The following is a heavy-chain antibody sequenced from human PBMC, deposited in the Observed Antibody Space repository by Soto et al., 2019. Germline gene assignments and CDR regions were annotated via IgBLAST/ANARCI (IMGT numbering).Heavy chain of an antibody. D-gene: IGHD3-16*01. CDR1: GFTFNSYA. CDR2: ISHNAGST. CDR3: ARAEPIMRAPFDY. J-gene: IGHJ4*02. V-gene: IGHV3-64*07. Sequence: EVQLVESGGGLVQPGGSLRLSCGASGFTFNSYAMHWVRQAPGKGLEYVSAISHNAGSTYYADSVKGRFTISRDNSKNTLFLQLGSLRPDDMAVYYCARAEPIMRAPFDYWGQGTLVTVSS.